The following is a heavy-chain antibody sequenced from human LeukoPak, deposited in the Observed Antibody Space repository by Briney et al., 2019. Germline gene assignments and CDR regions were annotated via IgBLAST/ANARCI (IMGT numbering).Heavy chain of an antibody. J-gene: IGHJ4*02. CDR3: AKNPQKKLLWFGELLSGYFDY. V-gene: IGHV3-23*01. D-gene: IGHD3-10*01. Sequence: GGSLRLYCAASGLTFSSYAMSWVRQATGKGLEWVSAISGSGGSTYYADSVKGRFTISRDNSKNTLYLQMNSLRAEDTAVYYCAKNPQKKLLWFGELLSGYFDYWGQGTLVTVSS. CDR1: GLTFSSYA. CDR2: ISGSGGST.